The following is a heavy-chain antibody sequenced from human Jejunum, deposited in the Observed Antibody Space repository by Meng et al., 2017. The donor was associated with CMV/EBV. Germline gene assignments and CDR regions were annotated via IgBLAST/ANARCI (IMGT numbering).Heavy chain of an antibody. CDR1: FTFSDYD. V-gene: IGHV3-11*04. CDR2: ISRRGDTI. Sequence: FTFSDYDMSWIRQTPRKGLEWVSYISRRGDTIYYADSVKGRFTISRDNAKESLYLQMNSLRSDDTAVYYCARDVGAFRLPAPSFDPWGQGTLVTVSS. J-gene: IGHJ5*02. D-gene: IGHD3-16*01. CDR3: ARDVGAFRLPAPSFDP.